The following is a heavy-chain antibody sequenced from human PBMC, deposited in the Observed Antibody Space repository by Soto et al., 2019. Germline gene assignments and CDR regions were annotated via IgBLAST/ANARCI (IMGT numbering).Heavy chain of an antibody. CDR3: AKVPAPIAARPWFDP. Sequence: GGSLRLSCAASGFPFSNYWMTWVRQAPGKGLEWVANLNADGSEKHYVDSVKGRFTISRDNAKNSLYLQMDSLSAEDTAVYYCAKVPAPIAARPWFDPWGQGTLVTVSS. D-gene: IGHD6-6*01. CDR2: LNADGSEK. J-gene: IGHJ5*02. V-gene: IGHV3-7*05. CDR1: GFPFSNYW.